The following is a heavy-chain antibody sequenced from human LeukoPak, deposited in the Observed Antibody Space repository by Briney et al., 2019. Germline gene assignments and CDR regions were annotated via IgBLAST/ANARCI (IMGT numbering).Heavy chain of an antibody. V-gene: IGHV3-48*04. CDR1: GFTFGSYS. CDR3: AREYSSSSGKAFDI. D-gene: IGHD6-6*01. CDR2: ISSSRSSM. Sequence: GGPLRLSCAASGFTFGSYSMNWVRQAPGKGLEWVSYISSSRSSMYYADSVKGRFTISRDNAKNSLYLQMNSLRVEDTAIYYCAREYSSSSGKAFDIWGQGTMVTVSS. J-gene: IGHJ3*02.